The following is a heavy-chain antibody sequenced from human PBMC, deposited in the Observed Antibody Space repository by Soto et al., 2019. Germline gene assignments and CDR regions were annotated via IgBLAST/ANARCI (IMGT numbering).Heavy chain of an antibody. CDR2: IYYSGST. Sequence: PSETLSLTCTVSGGSISSYYWSWIRQPPGKGLEWIGYIYYSGSTNYNPSLKSRVTISVDTSKNQFSLKLSSVTAADTAVYYCARQGLSPYYYYYYMDVWGEGTTVTVSS. D-gene: IGHD2-8*01. V-gene: IGHV4-59*08. CDR1: GGSISSYY. J-gene: IGHJ6*03. CDR3: ARQGLSPYYYYYYMDV.